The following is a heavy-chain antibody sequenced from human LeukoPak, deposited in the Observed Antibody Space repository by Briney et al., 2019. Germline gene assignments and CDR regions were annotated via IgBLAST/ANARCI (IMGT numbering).Heavy chain of an antibody. Sequence: PGGSLRLSCAASGFTFSSYGMHWVRQAPGKGLEWVAFIRYDGSSKYYADSVKGRFTISRDNSKNTLYLQMNSLRAEDTAVYYCAKVVPCSSTSCYRYFDYWGQGTLVTVSS. CDR1: GFTFSSYG. CDR2: IRYDGSSK. V-gene: IGHV3-30*02. D-gene: IGHD2-2*02. CDR3: AKVVPCSSTSCYRYFDY. J-gene: IGHJ4*02.